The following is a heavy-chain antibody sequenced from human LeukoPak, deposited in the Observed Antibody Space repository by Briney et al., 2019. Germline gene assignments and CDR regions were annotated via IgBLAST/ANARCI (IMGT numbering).Heavy chain of an antibody. J-gene: IGHJ4*02. Sequence: SETLSLTCSVSGGSISSGRYYWAWIRQPPGKGLEWIASVFYTGSIHNNPSLQSRVTMSVDTSKNQVSLNLRSVTAPDTAVYYCARRPALHHYFDYWGQGLLVTVS. CDR3: ARRPALHHYFDY. CDR1: GGSISSGRYY. CDR2: VFYTGSI. V-gene: IGHV4-39*01. D-gene: IGHD3-10*01.